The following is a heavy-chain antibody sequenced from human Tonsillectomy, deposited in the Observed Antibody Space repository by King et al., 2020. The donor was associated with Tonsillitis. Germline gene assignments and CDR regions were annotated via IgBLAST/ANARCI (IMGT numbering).Heavy chain of an antibody. D-gene: IGHD2-15*01. V-gene: IGHV4-34*01. J-gene: IGHJ6*03. Sequence: VQLQQWGAGLLKPSETLSLTCAVYGGSFSDYYWIWISQPPGMGLEWIGEINHSGSTNYNPSLKSRVTILVDTSKNQFYLKLSSVTAADTAVYYCARGEGVAATDYYYMDVWGKGTTVAVSS. CDR3: ARGEGVAATDYYYMDV. CDR1: GGSFSDYY. CDR2: INHSGST.